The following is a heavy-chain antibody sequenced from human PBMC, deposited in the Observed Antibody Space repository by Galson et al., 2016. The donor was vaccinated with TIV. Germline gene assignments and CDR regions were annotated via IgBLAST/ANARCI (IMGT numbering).Heavy chain of an antibody. D-gene: IGHD2-15*01. CDR2: ISAYTGDT. CDR3: ARALVQGVVVMERQGWFDP. CDR1: GYTFTNYG. J-gene: IGHJ5*02. Sequence: QSGAEVKKPGASVRVSCKASGYTFTNYGISWVRQAPGQGLQWMGWISAYTGDTHFAQNFQGRVTMTTDTPTNTAYMELRSLRSDDTAVYYCARALVQGVVVMERQGWFDPGGQGTLVTVSS. V-gene: IGHV1-18*01.